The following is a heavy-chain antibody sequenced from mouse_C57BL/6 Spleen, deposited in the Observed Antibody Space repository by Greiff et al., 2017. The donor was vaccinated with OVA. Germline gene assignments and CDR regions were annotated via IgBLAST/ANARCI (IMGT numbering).Heavy chain of an antibody. CDR3: ARSPHYYGDY. CDR1: GYTFTSYW. D-gene: IGHD1-2*01. J-gene: IGHJ2*01. V-gene: IGHV1-64*01. CDR2: IHPNSGST. Sequence: QVQLQQSGAELVKPGASVKLSCKASGYTFTSYWMHWVKQRPGQGLEWIGMIHPNSGSTNYNEKFKSKATLTVDKSSSTAYMQLSSLTSEDSAVYYCARSPHYYGDYWGQGTTLTVSS.